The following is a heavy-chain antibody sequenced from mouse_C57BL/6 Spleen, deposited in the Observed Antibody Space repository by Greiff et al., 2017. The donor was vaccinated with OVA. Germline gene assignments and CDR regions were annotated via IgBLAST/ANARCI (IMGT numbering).Heavy chain of an antibody. CDR2: ISDGGSYT. CDR3: ARDREDFDG. D-gene: IGHD3-1*01. CDR1: GFTFSSYA. Sequence: EVKLVESGGGLVKPGGSLTLSCAASGFTFSSYAMSWVRQTPEKRLEWVATISDGGSYTYYPDNVKGRFTISRDNAKNNLYLQMSHLKSEDTAMYYCARDREDFDGWGTGTTVTVSS. J-gene: IGHJ1*03. V-gene: IGHV5-4*01.